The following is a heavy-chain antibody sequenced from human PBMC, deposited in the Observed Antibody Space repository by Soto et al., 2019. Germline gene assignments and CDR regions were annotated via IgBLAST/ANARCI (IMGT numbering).Heavy chain of an antibody. CDR3: AHKRVIGAHSHFDY. V-gene: IGHV2-5*02. D-gene: IGHD1-26*01. J-gene: IGHJ4*02. CDR2: IYWDDEE. Sequence: QITLRESGPTLVKPTQTLTLTCTFSGFSLSTSGVGVGWLRQPPGKALEWLAHIYWDDEERYSPSLRSRLTIXKXTXXNQLTRTMPNKDPVDTATYYCAHKRVIGAHSHFDYWAPGTLVTVSS. CDR1: GFSLSTSGVG.